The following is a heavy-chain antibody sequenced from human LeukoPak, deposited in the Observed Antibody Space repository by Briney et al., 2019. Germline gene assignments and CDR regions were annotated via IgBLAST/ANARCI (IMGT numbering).Heavy chain of an antibody. D-gene: IGHD2-15*01. CDR1: GGSFSGYY. J-gene: IGHJ5*02. V-gene: IGHV4-34*01. CDR3: ARDLIVVVVAATPVAWFDP. Sequence: SETLSLTCAVYGGSFSGYYWSWIRQPPGKGLEWIGEINHSGSTNYNPSLKSRVTISVDTSKNQFSLKLSSVTAADTAVYYCARDLIVVVVAATPVAWFDPWGQGTLVTVSS. CDR2: INHSGST.